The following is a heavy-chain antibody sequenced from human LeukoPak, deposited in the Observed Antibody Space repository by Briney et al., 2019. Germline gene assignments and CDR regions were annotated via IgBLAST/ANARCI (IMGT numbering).Heavy chain of an antibody. J-gene: IGHJ5*02. D-gene: IGHD3-22*01. V-gene: IGHV1-69*05. CDR3: ARASYYYDSSGYYYDWFDP. Sequence: ASVKVSCKASGGTFSSYAISWVRQAPGQGLEWMGGIIPIFGTANYAQKFQGRVTITTDESTSTAYMELSSLRSEDTAVYYCARASYYYDSSGYYYDWFDPWGQRTLVTVSS. CDR1: GGTFSSYA. CDR2: IIPIFGTA.